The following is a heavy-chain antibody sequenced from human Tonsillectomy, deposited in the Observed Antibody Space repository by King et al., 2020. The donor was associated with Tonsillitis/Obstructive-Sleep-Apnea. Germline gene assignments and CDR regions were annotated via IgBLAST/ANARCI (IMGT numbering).Heavy chain of an antibody. V-gene: IGHV4-34*01. CDR3: ARGGARERWLENGYYLDV. Sequence: VQLQQWGAGLLKPSETLSLTCAVYGGSFSGYYWSWIRQPPGKGLEWIGEINHSGSTNYNPSLKSRVTISVDTSKNQFSLKLSSVTAADTAVYYCARGGARERWLENGYYLDVWGKGTTVTVSS. CDR1: GGSFSGYY. J-gene: IGHJ6*03. D-gene: IGHD6-19*01. CDR2: INHSGST.